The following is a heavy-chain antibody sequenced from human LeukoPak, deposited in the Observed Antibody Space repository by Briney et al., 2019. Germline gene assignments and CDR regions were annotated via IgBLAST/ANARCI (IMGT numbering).Heavy chain of an antibody. D-gene: IGHD5-12*01. CDR2: IQFDGSEK. V-gene: IGHV3-30*02. Sequence: PGGSLRLSCAASGFSFSSYGIHWVRQASGKGLEWAAFIQFDGSEKYYGDSVKGRFAISRDNSKNTLYLQMNSLRVEDTAVYYCARGPSGYHNTGGQGTLVTVSS. J-gene: IGHJ4*02. CDR3: ARGPSGYHNT. CDR1: GFSFSSYG.